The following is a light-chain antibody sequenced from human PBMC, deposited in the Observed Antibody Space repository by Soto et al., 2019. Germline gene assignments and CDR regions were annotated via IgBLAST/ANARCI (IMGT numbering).Light chain of an antibody. CDR2: EGD. J-gene: IGLJ3*02. CDR1: SSDVGNYIF. V-gene: IGLV2-23*01. CDR3: CSYAGSSTWV. Sequence: QSVLTQPASVSGSPGQSITISCTGTSSDVGNYIFVSWYQQHPGTAPKLIIYEGDKRPSGVSNRISGSKSGNTASLTISGLQAEDEADYYCCSYAGSSTWVFGGGTKVTVL.